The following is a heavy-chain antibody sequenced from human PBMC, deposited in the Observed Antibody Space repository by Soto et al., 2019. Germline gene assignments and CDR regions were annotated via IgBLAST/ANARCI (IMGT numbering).Heavy chain of an antibody. J-gene: IGHJ4*02. Sequence: SETLSLTCAVYGGSFSGYYWSWIRQPPGKGLEWIGEINHSGSTNYNPSLKSRVTISVDTSKNQFSLKLSSVTAADTAVYYCARGERYCSSTSCPFDYWGQGTLVTVSS. V-gene: IGHV4-34*01. CDR2: INHSGST. CDR1: GGSFSGYY. D-gene: IGHD2-2*01. CDR3: ARGERYCSSTSCPFDY.